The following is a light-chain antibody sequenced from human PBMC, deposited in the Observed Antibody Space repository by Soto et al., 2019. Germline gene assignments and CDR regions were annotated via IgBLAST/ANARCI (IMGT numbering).Light chain of an antibody. V-gene: IGLV2-14*01. Sequence: QSAPTQPASVSGSPGQSITISCTGTSSDVGGYNYVSWYQQHPGKAPKLMIYDVSNRPSGVSNRFSGSKSGNTASLTISGLQAEDEADYYCSSYTSSSSYVVFGGGT. J-gene: IGLJ2*01. CDR1: SSDVGGYNY. CDR3: SSYTSSSSYVV. CDR2: DVS.